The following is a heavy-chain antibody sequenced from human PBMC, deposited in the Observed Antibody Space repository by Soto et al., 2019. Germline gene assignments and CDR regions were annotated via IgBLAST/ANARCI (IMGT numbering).Heavy chain of an antibody. D-gene: IGHD3-10*01. Sequence: SVKVSCKASGGTFSSYAISWVRQAPGQGFEWMGGIIPIFGTANYAQKFQGRVTITADESTSTAYMELSSLRSEDTAVYYCARDPMVRGVITWFDPWGQGTLVTVSS. V-gene: IGHV1-69*13. CDR1: GGTFSSYA. CDR2: IIPIFGTA. CDR3: ARDPMVRGVITWFDP. J-gene: IGHJ5*02.